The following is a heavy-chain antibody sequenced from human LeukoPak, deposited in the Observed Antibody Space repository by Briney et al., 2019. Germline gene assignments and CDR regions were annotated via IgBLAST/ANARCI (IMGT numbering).Heavy chain of an antibody. J-gene: IGHJ6*03. Sequence: GRSLRLSCAASGFTFSSYGMHWVRQAPGKGLEWVAIISYDGSNKYYADSVKGRFTMSRDNSKNTLYLQMNSLGAEDTAVYYCAREVEGQQLVYYYYYMDVWGKGTTVTISS. CDR1: GFTFSSYG. CDR2: ISYDGSNK. CDR3: AREVEGQQLVYYYYYMDV. D-gene: IGHD6-13*01. V-gene: IGHV3-30*03.